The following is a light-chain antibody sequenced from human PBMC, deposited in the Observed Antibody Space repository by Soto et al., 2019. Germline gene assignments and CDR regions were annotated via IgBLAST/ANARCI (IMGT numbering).Light chain of an antibody. CDR3: QQSYSTIT. CDR1: QSISSY. J-gene: IGKJ5*01. CDR2: ATS. Sequence: QMTQSPSSLSASVEDRVTITCRASQSISSYLNWYQQKPGKAPKLLIYATSSLQSGVPSRFSGSGSGTDFTLTISSRQRDDLATYYCQQSYSTITFGQGTRLEIK. V-gene: IGKV1-39*01.